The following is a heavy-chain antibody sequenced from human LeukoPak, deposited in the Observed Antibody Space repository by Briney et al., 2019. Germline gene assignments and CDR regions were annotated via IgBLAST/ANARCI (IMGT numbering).Heavy chain of an antibody. J-gene: IGHJ4*02. CDR1: GYTFTSYD. Sequence: ASVKVSCKASGYTFTSYDINWVRQATGQGLEWMGWMNPNSGNTGYAQKFQGRVTMTRNTSISTAYMELSSLRSEDTAVYYCARVGRRGYSDDFHPRTPDFWGQGTLVTVSS. D-gene: IGHD5-12*01. V-gene: IGHV1-8*01. CDR2: MNPNSGNT. CDR3: ARVGRRGYSDDFHPRTPDF.